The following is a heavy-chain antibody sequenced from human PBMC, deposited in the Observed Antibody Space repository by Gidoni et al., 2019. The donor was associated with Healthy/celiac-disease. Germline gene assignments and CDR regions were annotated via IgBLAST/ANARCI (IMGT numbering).Heavy chain of an antibody. CDR1: GFTFSSYS. Sequence: EVQLVESGGGLVKPGRSLRLSCAASGFTFSSYSMNWVRQAPGKGLEWVSSISSSSSDIYYADSVKGRFTISRDNAKNSLYLQMNSLRAEDTAVYYCARDNYRGPYYFDYWGQGTLVTVSS. CDR3: ARDNYRGPYYFDY. J-gene: IGHJ4*02. V-gene: IGHV3-21*01. CDR2: ISSSSSDI. D-gene: IGHD3-10*01.